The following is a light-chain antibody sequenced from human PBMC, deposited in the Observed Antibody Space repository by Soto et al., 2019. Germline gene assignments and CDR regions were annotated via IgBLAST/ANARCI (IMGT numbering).Light chain of an antibody. CDR3: QRYNDYQYI. CDR2: KAT. J-gene: IGKJ2*01. CDR1: RSITTW. Sequence: DIQMTQSPSTLSASVGDRVTITCRASRSITTWLAWYQQKPGKAPKLLIYKATNLQSGVPSRFSGSGSGTEFSLTISSLQPDDFATYYCQRYNDYQYIFGQGTRLEIK. V-gene: IGKV1-5*03.